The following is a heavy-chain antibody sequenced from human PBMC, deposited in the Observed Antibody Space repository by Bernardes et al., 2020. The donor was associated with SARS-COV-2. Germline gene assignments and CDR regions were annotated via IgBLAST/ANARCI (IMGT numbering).Heavy chain of an antibody. CDR2: VSWDGSTT. Sequence: GSLRLSCAASGFTFEDYTMHWVRQVPGKGLEWVSLVSWDGSTTNYADSVKGRFIISRDSSRNTVHLQMDSLRKEDTALYYCATERQSLTVFGVGHDAFDFWGKGQWSPSLQ. CDR1: GFTFEDYT. D-gene: IGHD3-3*01. CDR3: ATERQSLTVFGVGHDAFDF. J-gene: IGHJ3*01. V-gene: IGHV3-43*01.